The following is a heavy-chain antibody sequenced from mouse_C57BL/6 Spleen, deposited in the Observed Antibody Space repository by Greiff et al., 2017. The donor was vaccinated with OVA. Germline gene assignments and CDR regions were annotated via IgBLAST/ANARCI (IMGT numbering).Heavy chain of an antibody. J-gene: IGHJ1*03. CDR1: GFNIKDYY. V-gene: IGHV14-1*01. Sequence: EVKVVESGAELVRPGASVKLSCTASGFNIKDYYMHWVKQRPEQGLEWIGRIDPEDGATEYAPKFQGKATMTADTSSNTAYLQLSSLTSEDTAVYYGTSGFYYGSGYFDVWGKGTTVTVSS. CDR3: TSGFYYGSGYFDV. CDR2: IDPEDGAT. D-gene: IGHD1-1*01.